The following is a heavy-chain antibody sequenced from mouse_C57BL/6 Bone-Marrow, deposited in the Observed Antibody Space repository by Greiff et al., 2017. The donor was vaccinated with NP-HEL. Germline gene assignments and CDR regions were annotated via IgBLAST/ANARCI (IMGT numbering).Heavy chain of an antibody. CDR1: GYTFTSYW. Sequence: QVQLQQSGAELVRPGTSVKLSCKASGYTFTSYWMHWVKQRPGQGLEWIGVIDPSDSYTNYNQKFKGKATLTVDTSSSTAYMQLSSLTSEDSAVYYCAREGLIYYDYDEGFAYWGQGTLVTVSA. D-gene: IGHD2-4*01. CDR2: IDPSDSYT. J-gene: IGHJ3*01. V-gene: IGHV1-59*01. CDR3: AREGLIYYDYDEGFAY.